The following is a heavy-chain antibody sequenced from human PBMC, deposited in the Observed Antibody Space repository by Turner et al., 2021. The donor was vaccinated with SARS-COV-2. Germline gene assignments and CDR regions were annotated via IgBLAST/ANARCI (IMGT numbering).Heavy chain of an antibody. V-gene: IGHV6-1*01. CDR3: SRGSEEAAELIGGDYYYGLDV. CDR2: TYYRSKLYN. D-gene: IGHD6-13*01. CDR1: GDSVSSNSAD. J-gene: IGHJ6*02. Sequence: QVQLQQSGPGLVKPSQTLSLTCAISGDSVSSNSADWNWIRQSPSRGLEWLGRTYYRSKLYNDYAVSVKSRITINPDTSKNQFSLQLNSVTPEDTAVYYCSRGSEEAAELIGGDYYYGLDVWGQGTTVTVSS.